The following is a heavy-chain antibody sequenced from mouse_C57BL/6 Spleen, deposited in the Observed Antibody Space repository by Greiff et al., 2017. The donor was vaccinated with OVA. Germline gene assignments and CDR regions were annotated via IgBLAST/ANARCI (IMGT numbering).Heavy chain of an antibody. V-gene: IGHV2-5*01. CDR2: IWRGGST. CDR1: GFSLTSYG. J-gene: IGHJ2*01. CDR3: AKGNYGSSLYYFDY. Sequence: QVQLQQSGPGLVQPSQCLSITCTASGFSLTSYGVHWVRQSPGKGLEWLGVIWRGGSTDYNAAFMSSLGITKEHSKSQVCFKMNSLQADDTAIYYCAKGNYGSSLYYFDYWGKGTTLTVSS. D-gene: IGHD1-1*01.